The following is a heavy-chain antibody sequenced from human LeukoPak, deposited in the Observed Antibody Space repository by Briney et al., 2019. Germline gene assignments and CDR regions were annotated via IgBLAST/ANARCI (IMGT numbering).Heavy chain of an antibody. CDR1: GDSVSRSDSY. D-gene: IGHD3-22*01. Sequence: SETLSLTCSVSGDSVSRSDSYWDWIRQPPGKGLEWIGTIYYSGRTYYSPSLKSRVTMSVDPSNNQFSLTLRSVTAADAAVYVCARGRYYDGSGYLEWGQGTLLSVSS. CDR2: IYYSGRT. CDR3: ARGRYYDGSGYLE. V-gene: IGHV4-39*01. J-gene: IGHJ1*01.